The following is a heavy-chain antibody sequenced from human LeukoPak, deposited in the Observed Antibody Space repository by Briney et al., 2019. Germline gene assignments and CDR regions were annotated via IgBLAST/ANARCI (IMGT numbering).Heavy chain of an antibody. CDR2: INHSGST. D-gene: IGHD6-13*01. CDR3: ARAPWTYSSSWYRY. J-gene: IGHJ4*02. V-gene: IGHV4-34*01. Sequence: KPSETLSLTCAVYGGSFSGYYWSWIRQPPGKGLEWIGEINHSGSTNYNPSLKSRVTISVDTSKNQFSLKLSSVTAADTAVYYCARAPWTYSSSWYRYWGQGTLVTVSP. CDR1: GGSFSGYY.